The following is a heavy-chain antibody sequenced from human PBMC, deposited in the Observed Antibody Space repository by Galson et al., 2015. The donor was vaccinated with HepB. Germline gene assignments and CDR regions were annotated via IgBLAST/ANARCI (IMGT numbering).Heavy chain of an antibody. D-gene: IGHD5-12*01. V-gene: IGHV1-46*01. J-gene: IGHJ6*02. Sequence: SVKVSCKASGYTFTSYYMHWVRQAPGQGLEWMGIINPSGGSTSYAQKFQGRVTMTRDTSTSTVYMELSSLRSEDTAVYYCAREGYSGYAAADVWGQGTTVTVSS. CDR2: INPSGGST. CDR3: AREGYSGYAAADV. CDR1: GYTFTSYY.